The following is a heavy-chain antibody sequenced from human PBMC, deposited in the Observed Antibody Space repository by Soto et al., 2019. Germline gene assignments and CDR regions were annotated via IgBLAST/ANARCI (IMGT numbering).Heavy chain of an antibody. J-gene: IGHJ4*02. D-gene: IGHD2-2*01. CDR3: ARGGMVIIPTATAFHY. Sequence: QVLRQESGPGLVKPSETLSLTCTVSGGSISTYYWSWIRQPAGKGLEWIGRIYASGSTNYNPSLKSRVTMSVATSKNQFSLKLSSLTAADTAIYYCARGGMVIIPTATAFHYWGQGTLVTVSS. CDR1: GGSISTYY. CDR2: IYASGST. V-gene: IGHV4-4*07.